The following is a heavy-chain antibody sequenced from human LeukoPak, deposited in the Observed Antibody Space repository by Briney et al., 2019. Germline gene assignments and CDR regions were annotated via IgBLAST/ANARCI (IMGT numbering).Heavy chain of an antibody. CDR3: ATDPYCSGGSCYSA. Sequence: ASVKVSCKASGGTFNSSGISWVRQAPGQGLEWMGGIISFFGAAHYIQKFQGRLTITADESTSTAYMELSSLTSEDTAVYYCATDPYCSGGSCYSAWGQGTLVTVSS. CDR2: IISFFGAA. J-gene: IGHJ5*02. D-gene: IGHD2-15*01. CDR1: GGTFNSSG. V-gene: IGHV1-69*13.